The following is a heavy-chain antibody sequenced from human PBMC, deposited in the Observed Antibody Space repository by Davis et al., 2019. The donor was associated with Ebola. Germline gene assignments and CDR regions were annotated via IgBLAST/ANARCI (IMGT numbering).Heavy chain of an antibody. V-gene: IGHV3-23*01. CDR2: IGGSGGST. CDR3: AKGGGPADY. J-gene: IGHJ4*02. D-gene: IGHD2-15*01. CDR1: AFPFSVYF. Sequence: AGSLTLSCAASAFPFSVYFMDWVRLPPGQGLEWVSAIGGSGGSTYYADSVKGRFTISRDNSKNTLYLQMKSLRAEDTAVYYCAKGGGPADYWGQGTLVTVSS.